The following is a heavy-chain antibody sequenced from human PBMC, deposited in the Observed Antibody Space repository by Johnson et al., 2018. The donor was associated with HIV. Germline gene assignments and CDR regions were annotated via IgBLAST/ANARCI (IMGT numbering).Heavy chain of an antibody. J-gene: IGHJ3*02. CDR2: ISYDGSYK. CDR3: ANLNDYGDYWGPYAFDI. D-gene: IGHD4-17*01. V-gene: IGHV3-30*18. Sequence: QMLLVESRGGVVQPGRSLRLSCAASGFTFSSYGMHWVRQAPGKGLEWVAVISYDGSYKYYADSVKGRFPISRDNSKNTLYLQMNSLRAEDTAVYYCANLNDYGDYWGPYAFDIWGQGTMVSVSS. CDR1: GFTFSSYG.